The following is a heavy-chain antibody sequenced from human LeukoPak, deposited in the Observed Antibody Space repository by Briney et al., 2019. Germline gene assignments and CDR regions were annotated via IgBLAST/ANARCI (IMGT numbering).Heavy chain of an antibody. J-gene: IGHJ4*02. D-gene: IGHD4-17*01. CDR3: AKDEDYGHYGALTIDY. CDR2: IRYDGSRK. CDR1: GFTFSTFG. Sequence: GGSLRLSCAASGFTFSTFGMHWVRQTPGKGLEWVAFIRYDGSRKIYADSVKGRFTVSRDNSKNTLSLQMNSLRGEDTAVYYCAKDEDYGHYGALTIDYWGQGTLVTVSS. V-gene: IGHV3-30*02.